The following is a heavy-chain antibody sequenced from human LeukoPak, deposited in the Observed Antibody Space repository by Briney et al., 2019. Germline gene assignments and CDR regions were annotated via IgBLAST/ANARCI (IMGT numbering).Heavy chain of an antibody. CDR2: IRGSGVST. CDR1: VFTFNCA. Sequence: PGGSLRLSCAASVFTFNCAMSWDRQAPGKGLEWGSSIRGSGVSTYYADSVKGRFTISRDNSKNTLYLRMNCLRAEDTAVYYVAKGQSGTYPRVHFDYWGQGTLVTVSS. D-gene: IGHD1-26*01. J-gene: IGHJ4*02. V-gene: IGHV3-23*01. CDR3: AKGQSGTYPRVHFDY.